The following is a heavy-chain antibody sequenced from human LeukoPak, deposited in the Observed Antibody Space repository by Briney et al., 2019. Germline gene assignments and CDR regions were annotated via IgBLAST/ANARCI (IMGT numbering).Heavy chain of an antibody. CDR2: ISWDGSST. Sequence: GGSLRLSCAASGFTFDDYAMHWVRQAPGKGLEWVSLISWDGSSTYYADSVKGRFTISRDNSKNTLYLQMNSLRAEDTAVYYCAKGLYCSGGSCYYMDVWGKGTTVTVSS. CDR3: AKGLYCSGGSCYYMDV. V-gene: IGHV3-43D*04. D-gene: IGHD2-15*01. J-gene: IGHJ6*03. CDR1: GFTFDDYA.